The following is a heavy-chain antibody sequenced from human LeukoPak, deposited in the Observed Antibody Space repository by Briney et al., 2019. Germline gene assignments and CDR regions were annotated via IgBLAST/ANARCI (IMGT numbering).Heavy chain of an antibody. CDR1: GGSISSGDYY. J-gene: IGHJ6*04. D-gene: IGHD2-2*01. Sequence: SQTLSLTCTVSGGSISSGDYYWSWIRQPPGKGLEWIGYIYSSGSTYYNPSLKSRVTISVDTSKNQFSLKLSSVTAADTAVYYCARGRAVDTIVNVVVLAQLVWGKGTTVTVSS. V-gene: IGHV4-30-4*01. CDR2: IYSSGST. CDR3: ARGRAVDTIVNVVVLAQLV.